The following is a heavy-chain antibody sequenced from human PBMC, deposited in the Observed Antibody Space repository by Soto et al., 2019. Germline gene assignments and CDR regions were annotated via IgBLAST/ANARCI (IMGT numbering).Heavy chain of an antibody. V-gene: IGHV3-33*01. CDR1: GFTFSSYG. J-gene: IGHJ4*02. CDR3: ARGGFGELFPLDY. Sequence: ESGGGVVQPGRSLRLSCAASGFTFSSYGMHWVRQAPGKGLEWVAVIWYDGSNKYYADSVKGRFTISRDNSKNTLYLQMNSLRAEDTAVYYCARGGFGELFPLDYWGQGTLVTVSS. D-gene: IGHD3-10*01. CDR2: IWYDGSNK.